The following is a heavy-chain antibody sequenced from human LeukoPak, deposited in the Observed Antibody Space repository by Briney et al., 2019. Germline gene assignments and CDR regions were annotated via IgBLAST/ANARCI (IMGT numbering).Heavy chain of an antibody. D-gene: IGHD2-2*01. CDR3: AKDPRDQLRPDYYYYYGMDV. V-gene: IGHV3-30*18. Sequence: GRSLRLSCAASGFTFSSYGMHWVRQAPGKGLEWVAVISYDGSNKYYADSVKGRFTISRDNSKNTLYLQMNSLRAEDTAVYYCAKDPRDQLRPDYYYYYGMDVWGQGTTVTVSS. CDR2: ISYDGSNK. J-gene: IGHJ6*02. CDR1: GFTFSSYG.